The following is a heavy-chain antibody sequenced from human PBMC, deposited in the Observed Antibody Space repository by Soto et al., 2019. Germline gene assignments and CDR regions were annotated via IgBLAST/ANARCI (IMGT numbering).Heavy chain of an antibody. CDR1: GFTFDDYA. J-gene: IGHJ4*02. V-gene: IGHV3-9*01. CDR2: ISWNSGSI. D-gene: IGHD1-26*01. CDR3: AKDSLGGYYFDY. Sequence: ESGGGLVQPGRSLRLSCAASGFTFDDYAMHWVRQAPGKGLEWVSGISWNSGSIGYADSVKGRFTISRDNAKNSLYLQMNSLRAEDTALYYCAKDSLGGYYFDYWGQGTLVTVSS.